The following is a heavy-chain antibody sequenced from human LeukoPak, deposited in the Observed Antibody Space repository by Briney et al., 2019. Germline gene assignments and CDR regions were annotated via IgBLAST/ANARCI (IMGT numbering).Heavy chain of an antibody. CDR2: IYYSGST. CDR3: ARAGYCSGGSCYPSFDYYYYYMDV. V-gene: IGHV4-30-4*08. CDR1: GGSISSGDYY. J-gene: IGHJ6*03. D-gene: IGHD2-15*01. Sequence: SQTLPLTCTVSGGSISSGDYYWSWIRQPPGKGLEWIGYIYYSGSTYYNPSLKSRVTISVDTSKNQFSLKLSSVTAADTAVYYCARAGYCSGGSCYPSFDYYYYYMDVWGKGTTVTVSS.